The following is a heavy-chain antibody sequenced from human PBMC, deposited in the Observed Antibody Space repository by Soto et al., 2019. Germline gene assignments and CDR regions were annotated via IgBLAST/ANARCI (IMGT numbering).Heavy chain of an antibody. CDR3: ARGSVDTVDSSGLYEY. J-gene: IGHJ4*02. CDR1: GGSFSAYY. V-gene: IGHV4-34*01. Sequence: KASETLSLTCAVYGGSFSAYYWSWIRQPPGKGLEWIGEINHSGGTSYNPSLKSRVTISVDTSKSQFSLKLTSVTAADRAVYYCARGSVDTVDSSGLYEYWGQGTPVTVSS. D-gene: IGHD3-22*01. CDR2: INHSGGT.